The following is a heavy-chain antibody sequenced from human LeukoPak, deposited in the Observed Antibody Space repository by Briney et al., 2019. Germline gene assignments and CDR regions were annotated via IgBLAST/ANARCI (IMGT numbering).Heavy chain of an antibody. CDR2: IFKDERT. Sequence: SETLSLTCTVSGESITNSYWAWIRQPPGKGLEWIGYIFKDERTNYNPSLKSRVTLSIDKSKNQVSLNLSSVTAADTAVYLCARVRYGDYVVFDYWGRGTLVTVSS. J-gene: IGHJ4*02. CDR1: GESITNSY. V-gene: IGHV4-59*01. CDR3: ARVRYGDYVVFDY. D-gene: IGHD4-17*01.